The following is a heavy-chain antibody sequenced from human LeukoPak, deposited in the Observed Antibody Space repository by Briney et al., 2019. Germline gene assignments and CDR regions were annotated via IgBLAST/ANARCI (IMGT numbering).Heavy chain of an antibody. CDR3: VRDLTSGARFDF. CDR1: GFTVSRNY. Sequence: GGSLRLSCEASGFTVSRNYMSWVRQAPGKGMEWLAIISSDGNTKSYADKMKGRFSISRDNFRDTVFLEVSTLRPEDTGLYYCVRDLTSGARFDFWGQGTLVTVSA. J-gene: IGHJ4*02. CDR2: ISSDGNTK. D-gene: IGHD3-9*01. V-gene: IGHV3-30*03.